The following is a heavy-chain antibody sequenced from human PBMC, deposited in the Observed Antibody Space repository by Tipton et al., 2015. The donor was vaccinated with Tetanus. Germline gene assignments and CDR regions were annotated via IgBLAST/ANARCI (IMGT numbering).Heavy chain of an antibody. V-gene: IGHV1-2*02. J-gene: IGHJ6*02. CDR1: GYTFTGYY. D-gene: IGHD3-22*01. Sequence: QVQLVQSGAEVKKPGASVKVSCKASGYTFTGYYMYWVRQAPRQRLEWMGWIDPNSGGTVYAQKLQGRVTMTRDTCISTAYMGLRNLRSDDTAVYYCARDRGDYIYYGMDVWGPGTTVTVS. CDR2: IDPNSGGT. CDR3: ARDRGDYIYYGMDV.